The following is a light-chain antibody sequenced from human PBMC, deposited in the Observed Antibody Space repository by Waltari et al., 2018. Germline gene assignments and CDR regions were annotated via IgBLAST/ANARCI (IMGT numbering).Light chain of an antibody. CDR1: QSIDSC. CDR2: GAT. V-gene: IGKV1-5*03. CDR3: QRYNSYPPT. J-gene: IGKJ3*01. Sequence: ITWGARQSIDSCLGWYQQKPGQPPKLLIYGATSLETGVPSRFSASGSGTDFTLTISSLQPDDVAAYYCQRYNSYPPTFGPGTKVDI.